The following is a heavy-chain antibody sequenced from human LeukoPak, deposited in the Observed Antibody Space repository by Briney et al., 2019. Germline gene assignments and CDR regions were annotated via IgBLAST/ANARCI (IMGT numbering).Heavy chain of an antibody. Sequence: PGGSLRLSCAASGFTFSSYAMHWVRQAPGKGLEWVAVISYDGSNKYYADSVKGRFTISRDNSKNTLYLQMNSLRAEDTAVYYCARTTPAAINWFDPWGQGTLVTVSS. J-gene: IGHJ5*02. V-gene: IGHV3-30*01. CDR2: ISYDGSNK. CDR3: ARTTPAAINWFDP. CDR1: GFTFSSYA. D-gene: IGHD2-2*02.